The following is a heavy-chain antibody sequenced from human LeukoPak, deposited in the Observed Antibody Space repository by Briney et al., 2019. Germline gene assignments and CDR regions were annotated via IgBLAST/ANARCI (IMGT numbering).Heavy chain of an antibody. CDR1: GGSISSYY. V-gene: IGHV4-30-4*01. J-gene: IGHJ4*02. D-gene: IGHD2-21*02. CDR3: ARALGDREDFDY. Sequence: PSETLSLTCTVSGGSISSYYWSWIRQPPGKGLEWIGFIYYSGHTYYHPSLKSRVTISVDTSKNQFSLKLSSVNAADTAVYYCARALGDREDFDYRGQGTLVTVSS. CDR2: IYYSGHT.